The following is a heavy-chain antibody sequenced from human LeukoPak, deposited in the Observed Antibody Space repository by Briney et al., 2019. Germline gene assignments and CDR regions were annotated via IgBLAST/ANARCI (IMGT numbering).Heavy chain of an antibody. V-gene: IGHV4-34*01. J-gene: IGHJ4*02. CDR3: ARHQTKDDYNPCDC. D-gene: IGHD5-24*01. Sequence: SETLSLTCAVYGGSFSGYSWGWIRQSPGKGLEWIGIISYSGSTYYNPSLKSRATISVDTSKNRFSLKLSSVTAADTALYYCARHQTKDDYNPCDCWGRGTLVTVSS. CDR2: ISYSGST. CDR1: GGSFSGYS.